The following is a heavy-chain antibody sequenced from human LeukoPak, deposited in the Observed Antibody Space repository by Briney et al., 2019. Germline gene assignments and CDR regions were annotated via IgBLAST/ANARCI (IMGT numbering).Heavy chain of an antibody. J-gene: IGHJ5*02. V-gene: IGHV1-8*01. CDR2: MNPNSGNT. CDR1: GYTFSSYD. D-gene: IGHD4-17*01. Sequence: ASVKVSCKASGYTFSSYDINWVRQAPGQGLEWMGWMNPNSGNTDYAQKFQGRVTMTRNTSISTAYMELSSLRSKDTAVYYCARGFYDYGDYGGNWFDPWGQGTLVTVSS. CDR3: ARGFYDYGDYGGNWFDP.